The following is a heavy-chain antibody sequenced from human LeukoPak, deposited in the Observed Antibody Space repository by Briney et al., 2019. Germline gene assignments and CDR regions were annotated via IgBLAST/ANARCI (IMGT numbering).Heavy chain of an antibody. V-gene: IGHV4-61*08. CDR2: IYYSGST. D-gene: IGHD6-6*01. J-gene: IGHJ6*02. CDR1: GGSISSGDFY. Sequence: PSQTLSLTCTVSGGSISSGDFYWSWIRQPPGKGLEWTGYIYYSGSTNYNPSLKSRVTISVDTSKNQFSLKLSSVTAADTAVYYCATSSIAAPLYYYYGMDVWGQGTTVTVSS. CDR3: ATSSIAAPLYYYYGMDV.